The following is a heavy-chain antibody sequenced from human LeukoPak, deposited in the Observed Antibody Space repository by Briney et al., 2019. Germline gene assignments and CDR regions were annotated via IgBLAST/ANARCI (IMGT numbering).Heavy chain of an antibody. V-gene: IGHV4-61*02. CDR1: GGSISSGSYY. D-gene: IGHD1-26*01. CDR3: AGIVGATGSYYYYYMDV. CDR2: IYTSGST. J-gene: IGHJ6*03. Sequence: ASETLSLTCTVSGGSISSGSYYWSWIRQPAEKGLEWIGRIYTSGSTNYNPSLKSRVTISVDTSKNQFSLKLSSVTAADTAVYYCAGIVGATGSYYYYYMDVWGKGTTVTISS.